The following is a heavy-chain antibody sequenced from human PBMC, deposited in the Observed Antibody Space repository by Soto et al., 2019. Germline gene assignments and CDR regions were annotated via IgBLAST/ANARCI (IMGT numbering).Heavy chain of an antibody. D-gene: IGHD3-3*01. V-gene: IGHV1-8*01. CDR2: MNPNSGNT. CDR1: GYTFTSYD. J-gene: IGHJ6*02. CDR3: ARGSEVLPYDFWSGYEDYYYGMDV. Sequence: AASVKVSCKASGYTFTSYDINWVRQATGQGLEWMGWMNPNSGNTGYAQKFQGRVTMTRNTSISTAYMELSSLRSEDTAVYYCARGSEVLPYDFWSGYEDYYYGMDVWGQGTTVTRLL.